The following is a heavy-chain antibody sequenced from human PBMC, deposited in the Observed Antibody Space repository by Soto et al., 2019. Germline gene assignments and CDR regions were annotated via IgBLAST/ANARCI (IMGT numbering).Heavy chain of an antibody. J-gene: IGHJ4*02. Sequence: VQLVESGGGLVQPGGPLRLSGAASGFTFISYGMSWVRQVPGKGREWVAKIKQDGIEKYYVDSGKGRFPISRDNAKNSLYLQMNSLRAEDTAVYYCAREPQLYYDILTGYYTRDYWGQGTLVTVSS. CDR3: AREPQLYYDILTGYYTRDY. V-gene: IGHV3-7*01. D-gene: IGHD3-9*01. CDR2: IKQDGIEK. CDR1: GFTFISYG.